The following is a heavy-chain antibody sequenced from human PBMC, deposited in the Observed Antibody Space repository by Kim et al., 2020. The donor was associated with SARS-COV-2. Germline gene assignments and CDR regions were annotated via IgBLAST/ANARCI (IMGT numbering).Heavy chain of an antibody. CDR3: ARAREYYGSGTYYPYYSDY. CDR1: GFTFSSYS. V-gene: IGHV3-21*01. J-gene: IGHJ4*02. Sequence: GGSLRLSCAASGFTFSSYSMTWVRQAPGKGLEWVSSISSGSSYIYYADSVKGPFTISRDNARNSLYLQMNSLRGEDTAVYYCARAREYYGSGTYYPYYSDYWGQGTLVTVSS. CDR2: ISSGSSYI. D-gene: IGHD3-10*01.